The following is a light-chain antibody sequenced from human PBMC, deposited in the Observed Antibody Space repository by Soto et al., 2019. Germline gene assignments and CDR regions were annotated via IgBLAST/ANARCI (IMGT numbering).Light chain of an antibody. Sequence: DIVMTQSPLSLPVTPGEPASISCRSSQSLLHSNGYNYLDWYLQKPGQSPQLLIYLGSNRASGXPXXLSGSGSGTDFTLKISRVEAEDVGVYYCMQALQTITFGQGTRLEIK. CDR3: MQALQTIT. V-gene: IGKV2-28*01. J-gene: IGKJ5*01. CDR1: QSLLHSNGYNY. CDR2: LGS.